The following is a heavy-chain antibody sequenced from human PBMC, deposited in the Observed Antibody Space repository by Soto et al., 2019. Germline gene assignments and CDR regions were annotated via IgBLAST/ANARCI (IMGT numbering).Heavy chain of an antibody. V-gene: IGHV4-4*02. J-gene: IGHJ4*02. CDR3: ASQLESTTYFDY. CDR2: IYHSGST. CDR1: GGSISSSNW. Sequence: SETLSLTCAVSGGSISSSNWWSWVRQPPGKGLEWIGEIYHSGSTNYNPSLKSRVTISVDKSKNQFSLKLSSVTAADTAVFYCASQLESTTYFDYWGRGTLVTVSS. D-gene: IGHD1-1*01.